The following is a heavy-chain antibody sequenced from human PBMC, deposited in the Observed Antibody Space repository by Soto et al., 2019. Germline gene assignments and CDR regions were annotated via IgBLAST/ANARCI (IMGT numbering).Heavy chain of an antibody. CDR1: GFTFSSYS. CDR3: ARAPEKTSIADYYYYGMDV. D-gene: IGHD6-6*01. Sequence: GGSLRLSCAASGFTFSSYSMNWVRQAPGKWLEWVSSISSSSSYIYYADSVKGRFTISRDNAKNSLYLQMNSLRAEDTAVYYCARAPEKTSIADYYYYGMDVWGQGXTVTVYS. V-gene: IGHV3-21*01. CDR2: ISSSSSYI. J-gene: IGHJ6*02.